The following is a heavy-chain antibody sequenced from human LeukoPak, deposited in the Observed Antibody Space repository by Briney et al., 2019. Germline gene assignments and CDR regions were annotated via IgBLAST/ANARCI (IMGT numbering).Heavy chain of an antibody. Sequence: SSETLSLTCTVSSGSISSSNYFWGWIRQPPGKGLEWIGIIYYVGNTYYNPSLKSRVTISVDTSKNQFSLKLSSVTAADTAVYFCARARNYYDSSDYYYEGDAFDIWGQGTMVTVSS. CDR3: ARARNYYDSSDYYYEGDAFDI. D-gene: IGHD3-22*01. CDR2: IYYVGNT. J-gene: IGHJ3*02. CDR1: SGSISSSNYF. V-gene: IGHV4-39*07.